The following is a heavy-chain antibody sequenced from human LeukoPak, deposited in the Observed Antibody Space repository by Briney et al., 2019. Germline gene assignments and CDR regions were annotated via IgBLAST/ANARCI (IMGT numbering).Heavy chain of an antibody. CDR3: ARNWAPLSYYDFWSGYYAFDN. CDR2: IYTSGST. D-gene: IGHD3-3*01. J-gene: IGHJ3*02. Sequence: SETLSLTCTVSGGSISSYYWSWIRQPAGKGLEWIGRIYTSGSTNYSPSLKSRVTMSVDTSKNQFSLNLSSVTAADTAVYYCARNWAPLSYYDFWSGYYAFDNWGQGTMVTVSS. V-gene: IGHV4-4*07. CDR1: GGSISSYY.